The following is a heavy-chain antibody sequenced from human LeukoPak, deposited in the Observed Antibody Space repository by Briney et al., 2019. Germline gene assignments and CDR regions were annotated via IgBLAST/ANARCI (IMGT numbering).Heavy chain of an antibody. J-gene: IGHJ5*02. CDR2: IYYSGST. CDR1: GVSISSGGLY. Sequence: PSETLCLTCTVSGVSISSGGLYRSWIRQLPGKGLDWIGFIYYSGSTYYNPSLKSRVTISIDTSKNQFSLNLYSVTVADTAVYYCARVPEPGWFDPWGQGTLVTVSS. CDR3: ARVPEPGWFDP. V-gene: IGHV4-31*03. D-gene: IGHD1-14*01.